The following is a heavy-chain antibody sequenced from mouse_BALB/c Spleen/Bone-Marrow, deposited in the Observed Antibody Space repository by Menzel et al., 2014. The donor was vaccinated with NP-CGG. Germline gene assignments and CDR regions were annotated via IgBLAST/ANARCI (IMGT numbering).Heavy chain of an antibody. CDR1: GYTFTDYA. Sequence: VQLQHSGAELVRPGVSVKISCKGSGYTFTDYAMHWVKQSHAKSLEWIGVISTYYGDASYNQKFKGKATMTVDKSSSTAYMELARLTSDDSAIYYCARDAMDYWGQGTSVTVSS. V-gene: IGHV1S137*01. CDR3: ARDAMDY. CDR2: ISTYYGDA. J-gene: IGHJ4*01.